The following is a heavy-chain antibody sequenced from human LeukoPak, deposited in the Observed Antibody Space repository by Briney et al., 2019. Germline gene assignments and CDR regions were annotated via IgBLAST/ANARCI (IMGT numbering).Heavy chain of an antibody. D-gene: IGHD3-10*01. CDR3: GKDISAGGMDV. CDR2: IKQDGSEK. V-gene: IGHV3-7*03. Sequence: GGSLRLSCAASGFTFNHYWMTWVRQAPERGLEWVANIKQDGSEKYYVDSVKGRFTVSRDNAKNSLYLQMNSLRAEDTALYYCGKDISAGGMDVWGQGTTVTVSS. J-gene: IGHJ6*02. CDR1: GFTFNHYW.